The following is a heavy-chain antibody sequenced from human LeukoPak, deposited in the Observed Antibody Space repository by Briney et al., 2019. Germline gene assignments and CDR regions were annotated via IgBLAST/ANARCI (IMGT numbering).Heavy chain of an antibody. V-gene: IGHV3-48*04. J-gene: IGHJ4*02. CDR2: ISSSSSTI. D-gene: IGHD4-23*01. CDR3: ARGGISLFDY. CDR1: GFTFNTFS. Sequence: GGSLRLSCAASGFTFNTFSMNWVRQAPGKGLEWVSYISSSSSTIYYADSVKGRFTISRDNAKNSLYLQMNSLRAEDTAVYYCARGGISLFDYWGQGTLVTVSS.